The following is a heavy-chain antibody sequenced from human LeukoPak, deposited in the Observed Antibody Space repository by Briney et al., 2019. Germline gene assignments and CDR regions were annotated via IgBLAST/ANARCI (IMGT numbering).Heavy chain of an antibody. CDR3: ARGPVRAGPIDY. Sequence: GGSLRLSCAASGFTFSSYSMNWVRQAPGKGLEWVSSISSSSSYIYYADSVKGRFTISRDNAKNSLYLQMNSLRAEDTAVYYCARGPVRAGPIDYWGQGTLVTVSS. D-gene: IGHD1-1*01. J-gene: IGHJ4*02. CDR1: GFTFSSYS. V-gene: IGHV3-21*01. CDR2: ISSSSSYI.